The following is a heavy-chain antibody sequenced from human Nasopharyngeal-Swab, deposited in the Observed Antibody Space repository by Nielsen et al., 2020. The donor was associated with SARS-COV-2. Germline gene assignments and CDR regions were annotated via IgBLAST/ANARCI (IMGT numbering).Heavy chain of an antibody. Sequence: ASVKVSCKTSGYTFTSYHMHWVRQAPGQGLEWMGIINPRDGSVTYAQKFQGRATITRDTSTSTVYMELSSLGSEDTAVYFCALRFYDSSPFDPWGQGTLITVSA. D-gene: IGHD3-22*01. CDR2: INPRDGSV. CDR1: GYTFTSYH. J-gene: IGHJ5*02. CDR3: ALRFYDSSPFDP. V-gene: IGHV1-46*01.